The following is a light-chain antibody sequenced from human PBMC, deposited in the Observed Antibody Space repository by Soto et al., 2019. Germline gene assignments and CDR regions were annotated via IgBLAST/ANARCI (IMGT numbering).Light chain of an antibody. CDR3: AAWDDSLSGVV. CDR2: RNN. Sequence: QLVLTQPPSASGTPGQRVTISCSRSSSNIGSNYVYWYQQLPGTAPKLLIYRNNQRLSGVPDRFSGSKSGTSASLAISGLRSEDEADYYCAAWDDSLSGVVFGGETKLTVL. J-gene: IGLJ2*01. CDR1: SSNIGSNY. V-gene: IGLV1-47*01.